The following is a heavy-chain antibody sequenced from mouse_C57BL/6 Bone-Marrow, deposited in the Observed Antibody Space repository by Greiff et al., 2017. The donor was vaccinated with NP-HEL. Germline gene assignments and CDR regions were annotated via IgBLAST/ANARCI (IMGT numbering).Heavy chain of an antibody. CDR1: GYTFTSYW. CDR2: INPSNGGT. CDR3: AIYGYPYAMDY. Sequence: LQESGTELVKPGASVKLSCKASGYTFTSYWMHWVKQRPGQGLEWIGNINPSNGGTNYNEKFKSKATLTVDKSSSTADMQLSSLTSEDSAVYYCAIYGYPYAMDYWGQGTSVTVSS. J-gene: IGHJ4*01. D-gene: IGHD2-2*01. V-gene: IGHV1-53*01.